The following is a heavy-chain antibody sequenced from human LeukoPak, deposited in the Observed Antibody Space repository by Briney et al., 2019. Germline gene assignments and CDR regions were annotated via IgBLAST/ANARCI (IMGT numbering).Heavy chain of an antibody. D-gene: IGHD3-22*01. V-gene: IGHV1-2*06. Sequence: ASVKVSCTASGYTFTGYYMHWVRQAPGQGLEWMGRINPNSGGTNYAQKFQGRVTMTRDTSISTAYMELSRLRSDDTAVYYCATDYYDSSGYNVGWGQGTLVTVSS. J-gene: IGHJ4*02. CDR3: ATDYYDSSGYNVG. CDR1: GYTFTGYY. CDR2: INPNSGGT.